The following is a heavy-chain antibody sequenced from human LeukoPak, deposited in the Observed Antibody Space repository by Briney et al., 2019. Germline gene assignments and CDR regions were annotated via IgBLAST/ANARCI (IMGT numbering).Heavy chain of an antibody. V-gene: IGHV5-10-1*01. CDR1: GYSFTSYW. CDR2: IDPSDSYT. D-gene: IGHD2-2*01. Sequence: GESLKISCKGSGYSFTSYWISWVRQMPGKGLEWMGRIDPSDSYTNYSPSFQGHVTISADKSISTAYLQWSSLKASDTAMYYCASGLGYCSSTSCRMFDYGGQGTLVTVPS. J-gene: IGHJ4*02. CDR3: ASGLGYCSSTSCRMFDY.